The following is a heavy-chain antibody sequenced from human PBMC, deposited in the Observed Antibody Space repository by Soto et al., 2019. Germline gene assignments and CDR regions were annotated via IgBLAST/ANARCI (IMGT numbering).Heavy chain of an antibody. J-gene: IGHJ3*02. D-gene: IGHD4-17*01. CDR3: AHPRGYGVFDAYDI. V-gene: IGHV3-23*01. CDR2: LTPSGGET. CDR1: GLTFSTYA. Sequence: GGSLRLSCAASGLTFSTYAMIGVRQAPGKGLEWVSALTPSGGETYYADSVKGRFTISRDNSMNALYLQMNSLRIEDTAVYYCAHPRGYGVFDAYDIWGQGTMVTVSS.